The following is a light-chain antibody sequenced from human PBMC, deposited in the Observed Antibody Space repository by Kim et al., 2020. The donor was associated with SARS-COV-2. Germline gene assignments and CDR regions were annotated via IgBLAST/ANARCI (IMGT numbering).Light chain of an antibody. J-gene: IGKJ5*01. Sequence: ASVGDRVTITCRASKGIGGGLAGYQQKPGKATKLLIYEASSVESGVPSRFSGSGSGTEFTLTISSLQPDDSATYYCQHHSTYPITFGQGTRLEIK. CDR2: EAS. V-gene: IGKV1-5*01. CDR3: QHHSTYPIT. CDR1: KGIGGG.